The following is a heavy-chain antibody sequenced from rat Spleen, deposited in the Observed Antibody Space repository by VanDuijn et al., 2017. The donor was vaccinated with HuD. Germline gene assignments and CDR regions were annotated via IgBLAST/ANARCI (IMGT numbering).Heavy chain of an antibody. CDR2: ISPSGAST. V-gene: IGHV5-20*01. CDR3: TTAGGPGPHY. J-gene: IGHJ2*01. Sequence: EVQLVESGGGLVQPGRSLKLSCAASGFTFSDYYMAWVRQAPKKGLEWVASISPSGASTHYRDSVKGRFTISRDHAKSILYLQMDSLRSEDTATYYCTTAGGPGPHYWGQGVMVTVSS. D-gene: IGHD1-4*01. CDR1: GFTFSDYY.